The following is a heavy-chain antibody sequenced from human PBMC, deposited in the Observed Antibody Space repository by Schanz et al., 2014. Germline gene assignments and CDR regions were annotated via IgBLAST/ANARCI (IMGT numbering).Heavy chain of an antibody. CDR1: GFVFGDYY. CDR3: VSQTGSPNY. Sequence: QVQLVESGGGVVQPGRSLRLSCAASGFVFGDYYMTWIRQAPGKGLEWLSYISDSGTYTNYADSVKGRFTISRDNAKRSLFLQMNSLRVEDTAVYFCVSQTGSPNYWGQGTLVTVSS. CDR2: ISDSGTYT. V-gene: IGHV3-11*06. J-gene: IGHJ4*02. D-gene: IGHD6-13*01.